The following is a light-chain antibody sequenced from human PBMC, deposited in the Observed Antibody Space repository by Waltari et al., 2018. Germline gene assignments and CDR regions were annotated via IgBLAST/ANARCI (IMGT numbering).Light chain of an antibody. V-gene: IGKV3-20*01. CDR1: QSVSSSY. CDR2: GAS. CDR3: QQYGRSPPWT. Sequence: EIVLTQSPGTLSLSPGERATLSCRASQSVSSSYLAWYQQKPGQAPSLIIYGASSRSTGIPDRFSGGGSGTDFAHTSSMREPEDFAVYYCQQYGRSPPWTFGQGTKVEIK. J-gene: IGKJ1*01.